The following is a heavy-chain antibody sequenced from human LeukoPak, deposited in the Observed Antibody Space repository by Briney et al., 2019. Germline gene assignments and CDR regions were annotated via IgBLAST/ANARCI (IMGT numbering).Heavy chain of an antibody. CDR2: ISSDGSST. CDR3: ARDQRVTGRPDIDY. J-gene: IGHJ4*02. CDR1: GFTYRNHW. V-gene: IGHV3-74*03. Sequence: GGSLRLSCAASGFTYRNHWMHWVRQTPGKGLVWVSRISSDGSSTTYADSVKGRFTISRDNAKNTLYLQMNNLRAEDTAMYYCARDQRVTGRPDIDYWGQGTLVIVSS. D-gene: IGHD6-6*01.